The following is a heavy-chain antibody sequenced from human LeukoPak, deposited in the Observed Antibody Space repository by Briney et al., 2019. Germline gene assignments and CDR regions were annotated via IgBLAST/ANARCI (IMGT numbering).Heavy chain of an antibody. D-gene: IGHD3-3*01. CDR2: THYSGSS. CDR3: AGEGCDFWSGSRGWFDP. V-gene: IGHV4-30-4*01. CDR1: GASISSDDYY. Sequence: SETLSLTCTVSGASISSDDYYWSWIRQPPGKGLKWIAYTHYSGSSFYNPSLKGRITISVDTSQNQFSLRLSSVTAADTAVYYCAGEGCDFWSGSRGWFDPWGQGTLVTVSS. J-gene: IGHJ5*02.